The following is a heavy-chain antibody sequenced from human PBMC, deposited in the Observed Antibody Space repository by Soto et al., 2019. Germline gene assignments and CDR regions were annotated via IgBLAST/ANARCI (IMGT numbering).Heavy chain of an antibody. CDR1: GFTFGGSY. Sequence: RLSCAGYGFTFGGSYMSWIRQAPGKGLEWLSYISPGSRYPAYADSVKGRFTISRDNARRSLFLQMTSLTAEDTAMYYCVRGGGGGLFDPWGQGTMVTAPQ. D-gene: IGHD2-15*01. J-gene: IGHJ5*02. CDR3: VRGGGGGLFDP. CDR2: ISPGSRYP. V-gene: IGHV3-11*06.